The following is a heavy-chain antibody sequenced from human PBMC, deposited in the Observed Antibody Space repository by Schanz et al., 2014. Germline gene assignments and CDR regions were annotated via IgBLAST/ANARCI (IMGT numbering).Heavy chain of an antibody. J-gene: IGHJ6*02. V-gene: IGHV3-21*04. CDR3: AKARRKSNCSGGRCFHYSYYGMDV. Sequence: VQLVESGGGVVQPGRSLRLSCAASGFIFSSYGLHWVRQAPGKGLEWVSSISSSGSYIYYADSVKGRFTISRDNSKNILYLQMNSLRAEDTAVYYCAKARRKSNCSGGRCFHYSYYGMDVWGQGTTVTVSS. CDR2: ISSSGSYI. CDR1: GFIFSSYG. D-gene: IGHD2-15*01.